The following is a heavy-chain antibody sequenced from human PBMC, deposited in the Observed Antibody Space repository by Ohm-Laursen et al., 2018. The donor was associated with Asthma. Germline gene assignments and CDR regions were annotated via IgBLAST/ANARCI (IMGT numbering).Heavy chain of an antibody. V-gene: IGHV3-30*03. J-gene: IGHJ4*02. CDR2: ISYDGSNK. Sequence: SLRLSCAASGFTFNSYGIHWVRQAPGKGLEWVAAISYDGSNKYYGDSVKGRFTISRDNSKNTVYLQMNSLRAEDTAMYYCAGNWNLDYWGQGTLVTVSS. D-gene: IGHD1-1*01. CDR1: GFTFNSYG. CDR3: AGNWNLDY.